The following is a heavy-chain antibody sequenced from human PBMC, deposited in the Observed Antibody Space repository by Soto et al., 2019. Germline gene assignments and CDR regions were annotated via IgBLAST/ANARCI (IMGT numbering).Heavy chain of an antibody. CDR3: ARDGCSGSNCLNWFDR. J-gene: IGHJ5*02. V-gene: IGHV3-48*01. CDR2: ISSSSTTK. Sequence: EVQLVESGGGLVQPGGSLRLSCAASGFTFSSYSMNWVRQAPGKGLEWVSYISSSSTTKYYADSVKGRFTISRDNAKNSLYLHMHSLRVEDTAVYYCARDGCSGSNCLNWFDRWGQGTLVTVSS. D-gene: IGHD2-15*01. CDR1: GFTFSSYS.